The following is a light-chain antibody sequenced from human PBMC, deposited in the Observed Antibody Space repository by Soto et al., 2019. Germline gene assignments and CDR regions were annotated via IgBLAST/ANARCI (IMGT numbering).Light chain of an antibody. CDR1: SSDVGGYNY. CDR2: DVS. Sequence: QSALTQPASVSGSPGQSITISCTGTSSDVGGYNYVSWYQQHPGKAPKLMIYDVSNRPSGVSNRFSGSKSGNTASLTISGRQAEDEADCYCSSYTSSSTLGVFGTGTKLTVL. CDR3: SSYTSSSTLGV. J-gene: IGLJ1*01. V-gene: IGLV2-14*01.